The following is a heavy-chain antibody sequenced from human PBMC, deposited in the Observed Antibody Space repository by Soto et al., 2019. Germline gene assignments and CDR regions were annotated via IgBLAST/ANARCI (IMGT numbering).Heavy chain of an antibody. D-gene: IGHD3-22*01. CDR3: ATQWAEVVVITRPFDF. CDR2: IGANNGDT. CDR1: GYTFTAYG. V-gene: IGHV1-18*01. J-gene: IGHJ4*01. Sequence: SVKVACNASGYTFTAYGFSWVRQAPGQGLEWVAWIGANNGDTNSAEKFQGRVSLTTDTSTSTAYMELGSLRSDYTDVYYCATQWAEVVVITRPFDFWAQGTMVTVSS.